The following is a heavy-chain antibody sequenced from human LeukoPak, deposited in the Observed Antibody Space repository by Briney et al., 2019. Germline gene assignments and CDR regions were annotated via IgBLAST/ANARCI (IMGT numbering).Heavy chain of an antibody. J-gene: IGHJ4*02. D-gene: IGHD5-24*01. V-gene: IGHV4-34*01. Sequence: PSETLSLTCAVYGGSFSGYYWSWIRQPPGKGLERIGEINHSGSTNYNPSLKSRVTISVDTSKNQFSLKLSSVTAADTAVYYCAREGGDGYNFFDYWGQGTLVTASS. CDR2: INHSGST. CDR1: GGSFSGYY. CDR3: AREGGDGYNFFDY.